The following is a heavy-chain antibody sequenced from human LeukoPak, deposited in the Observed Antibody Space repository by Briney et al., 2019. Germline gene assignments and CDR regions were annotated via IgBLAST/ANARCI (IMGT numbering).Heavy chain of an antibody. D-gene: IGHD3-22*01. V-gene: IGHV5-51*01. J-gene: IGHJ3*02. CDR1: GYRFTTDY. CDR3: ARQAYGSHFDAFDI. Sequence: GESLKISCKASGYRFTTDYIGWVRQMPGKGLEWMGIIYPDDSETNYSPSFQGQVSMSVDKSITTAYLQWSSLKASDTAIYYCARQAYGSHFDAFDIWGQGAMVTVSS. CDR2: IYPDDSET.